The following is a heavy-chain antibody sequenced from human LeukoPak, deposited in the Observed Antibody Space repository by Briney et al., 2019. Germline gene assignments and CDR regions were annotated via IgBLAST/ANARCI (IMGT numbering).Heavy chain of an antibody. D-gene: IGHD3-10*01. CDR2: IYSRSSAI. Sequence: GGSLRLSCAASGLTFSTYSFNWVRQAPGKGLEWLSYIYSRSSAIYYADSVRGRFTISRDNGKNSVYLQMSSLRDEDTAVYYCTGASWFGEWVRWGQGTLVTVSS. CDR1: GLTFSTYS. CDR3: TGASWFGEWVR. J-gene: IGHJ4*02. V-gene: IGHV3-48*02.